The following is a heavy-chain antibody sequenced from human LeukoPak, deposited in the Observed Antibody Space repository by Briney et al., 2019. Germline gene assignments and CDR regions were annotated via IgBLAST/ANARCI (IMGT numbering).Heavy chain of an antibody. CDR1: GFTFSDYW. CDR2: IKQDGSEK. V-gene: IGHV3-7*01. CDR3: ARAQGNFGSGSYYNPGDY. Sequence: GGSLRLSCAVSGFTFSDYWMTWVRQAPGKGLEWVADIKQDGSEKYYVDSVKGRFTISRDNAKKSLYLQMNNLRAEDTAVYYCARAQGNFGSGSYYNPGDYWGQGTLVTVSS. J-gene: IGHJ4*02. D-gene: IGHD3-10*01.